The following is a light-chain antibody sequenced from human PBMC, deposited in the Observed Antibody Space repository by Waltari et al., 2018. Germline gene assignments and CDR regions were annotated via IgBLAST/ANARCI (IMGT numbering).Light chain of an antibody. Sequence: QSALTHPRPLSGPPGPSVTIPCPGTSSDCGGSYSVSWYQQPPGKAPTPLIYDVSRRPSGVPDRFTGSRSGNTATLTISGLQAEDEADYHCCSYAGTYTWLFGGGTKLTVL. CDR2: DVS. V-gene: IGLV2-11*01. CDR1: SSDCGGSYS. J-gene: IGLJ3*02. CDR3: CSYAGTYTWL.